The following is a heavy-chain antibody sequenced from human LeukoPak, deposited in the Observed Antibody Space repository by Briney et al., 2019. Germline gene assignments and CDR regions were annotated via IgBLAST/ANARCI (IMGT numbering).Heavy chain of an antibody. CDR3: AREVNPSIDY. CDR1: GFTFSSYG. J-gene: IGHJ4*02. Sequence: GGSLRLSCAASGFTFSSYGMHWVRQAPGKGLEWVAFIRYDGSNKYYADSVKGRFTISRDNSKNTLYLQMNSLRAEDTAVYYCAREVNPSIDYWGQGTLVTVSS. V-gene: IGHV3-30*02. D-gene: IGHD1-14*01. CDR2: IRYDGSNK.